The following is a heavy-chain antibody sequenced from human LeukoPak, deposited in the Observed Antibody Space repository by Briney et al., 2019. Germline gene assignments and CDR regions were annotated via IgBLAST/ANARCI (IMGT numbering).Heavy chain of an antibody. V-gene: IGHV3-11*01. CDR2: ISSSGSTI. J-gene: IGHJ4*02. CDR3: AKDLAITMVRGVIIYFDY. D-gene: IGHD3-10*01. CDR1: GFTFSDYY. Sequence: GGSLRLSCAASGFTFSDYYMSWICQAPGKGLEWVSYISSSGSTIYYADSVKGRFTISRDNSKNTLYLQMNSLRAEDTAVYYCAKDLAITMVRGVIIYFDYWGQGTLVTVSS.